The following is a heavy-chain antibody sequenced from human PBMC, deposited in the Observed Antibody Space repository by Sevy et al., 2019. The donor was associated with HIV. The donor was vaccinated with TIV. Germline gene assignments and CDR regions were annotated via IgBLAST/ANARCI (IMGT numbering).Heavy chain of an antibody. CDR2: ISSTSSYI. J-gene: IGHJ5*02. Sequence: GGSLRLSCAASGFTFSTYSMNWVRQAPGKGLEWVSSISSTSSYIDYAYSVKGRFTISRDKAKNSLYLQMNNLRAEDTAVYYCARDYNSGWRKFNLFDTWGQGTLVTVSS. D-gene: IGHD6-19*01. CDR3: ARDYNSGWRKFNLFDT. V-gene: IGHV3-21*01. CDR1: GFTFSTYS.